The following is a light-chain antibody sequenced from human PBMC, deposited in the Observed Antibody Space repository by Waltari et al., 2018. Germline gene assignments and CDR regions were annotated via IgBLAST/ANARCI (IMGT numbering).Light chain of an antibody. V-gene: IGLV2-14*03. Sequence: QSALTQPASVSGSPGQSITISCTGTSRDVGGYNYVPWYQQHPGKAPKLMIYDVDKRPSGVSYRFSGSKSGNTASLTISGLQAEDEADYYCSSYTSSNTVLFGGGTRLTVL. J-gene: IGLJ2*01. CDR1: SRDVGGYNY. CDR2: DVD. CDR3: SSYTSSNTVL.